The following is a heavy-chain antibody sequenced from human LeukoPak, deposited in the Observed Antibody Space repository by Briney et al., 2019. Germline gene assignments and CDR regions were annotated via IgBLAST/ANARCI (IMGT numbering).Heavy chain of an antibody. CDR3: ARRTSGSDY. V-gene: IGHV4-4*07. CDR2: IYTSGST. J-gene: IGHJ4*02. D-gene: IGHD6-19*01. Sequence: SETLSLTCTVSGGSLSGYYWSWIRQPAGKGLEWIGRIYTSGSTYYNPSLKSRVTMSIDPSKNHFSLKLSSVTAADTAVYYCARRTSGSDYWGQGTLVTVSS. CDR1: GGSLSGYY.